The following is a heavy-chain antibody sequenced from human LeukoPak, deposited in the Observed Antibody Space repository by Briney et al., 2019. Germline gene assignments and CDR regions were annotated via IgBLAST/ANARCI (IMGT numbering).Heavy chain of an antibody. CDR1: GGSISSESVY. CDR2: IYYSGST. V-gene: IGHV4-39*07. J-gene: IGHJ4*02. Sequence: SETLSLTCTVSGGSISSESVYGGWIRQPPGKGLEWIGSIYYSGSTYYNPSLKSRVTISVDTSKNQFSLKLNSVTAADTAVYYCARANYDSSGYDHTFDYWGQGTLVTVSS. D-gene: IGHD3-22*01. CDR3: ARANYDSSGYDHTFDY.